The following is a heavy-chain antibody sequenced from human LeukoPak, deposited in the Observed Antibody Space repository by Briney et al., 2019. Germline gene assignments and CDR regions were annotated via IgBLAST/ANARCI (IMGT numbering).Heavy chain of an antibody. CDR1: GFTFSGYA. CDR2: ISGSGGST. J-gene: IGHJ4*02. D-gene: IGHD4-17*01. V-gene: IGHV3-23*01. Sequence: PGGSLRLSCAASGFTFSGYAMSWVRQAPGNGLPWVSAISGSGGSTYYADSVKGRFTISRDNSKNTLYLQMNSLRAEDTAVYYCAKPATVTTSGYYFDYWGQGTLVTVSS. CDR3: AKPATVTTSGYYFDY.